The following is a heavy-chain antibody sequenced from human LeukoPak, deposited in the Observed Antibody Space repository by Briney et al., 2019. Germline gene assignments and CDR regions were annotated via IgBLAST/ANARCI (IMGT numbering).Heavy chain of an antibody. V-gene: IGHV4-59*08. CDR3: ARHSQYQLLYFDY. CDR1: GGSISSYY. CDR2: INYSGST. Sequence: SETLSLTCTVSGGSISSYYWSWIRQPPGKGLEWIAYINYSGSTNYNPSLKSRVTISVDTSKNQFSLKLSSVTAADTAVYYCARHSQYQLLYFDYWGQGTLVTVSS. J-gene: IGHJ4*02. D-gene: IGHD2-2*01.